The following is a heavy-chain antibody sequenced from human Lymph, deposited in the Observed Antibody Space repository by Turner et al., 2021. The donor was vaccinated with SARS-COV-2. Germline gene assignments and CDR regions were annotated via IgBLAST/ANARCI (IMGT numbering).Heavy chain of an antibody. CDR3: AREMGSGSDY. J-gene: IGHJ4*02. CDR2: ISYDGSNK. V-gene: IGHV3-30*14. CDR1: GFTLSSYA. D-gene: IGHD3-10*01. Sequence: QVQLVESGGGVVQPGRSLRLSCTASGFTLSSYAMHWVRHAPGKWLYCVSLISYDGSNKYYADSVKGRFTISRDNSKNTLYLQMNSLRTEDTAVYYCAREMGSGSDYWGQGTLVTVSS.